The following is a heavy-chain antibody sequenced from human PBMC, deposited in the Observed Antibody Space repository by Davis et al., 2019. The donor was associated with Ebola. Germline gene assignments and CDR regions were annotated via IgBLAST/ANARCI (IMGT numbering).Heavy chain of an antibody. J-gene: IGHJ4*02. CDR2: IYHSGST. CDR3: ARDNGDYYFDY. CDR1: GGSISSSNW. Sequence: GSLRLSCAVSGGSISSSNWWSWVRQPPGKGLEWIGEIYHSGSTNYNPSLKSRVTISVDKSKNQFSLKLSSVTAADTAVYYCARDNGDYYFDYWGQGTLVTVSS. D-gene: IGHD4-17*01. V-gene: IGHV4-4*02.